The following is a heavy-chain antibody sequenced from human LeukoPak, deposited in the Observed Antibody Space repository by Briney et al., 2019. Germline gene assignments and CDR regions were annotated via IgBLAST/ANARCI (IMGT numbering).Heavy chain of an antibody. CDR2: TRNKANSYTT. CDR3: AREVEWELHTIDY. D-gene: IGHD1-26*01. CDR1: GFTFSDHY. Sequence: GGSLRLSCAASGFTFSDHYMDWVRQAPGEGLEWVVRTRNKANSYTTEYAASVKGRFTISRDDSKNSLYLQMNSLKTEDTAVYYCAREVEWELHTIDYWGQGTLVTVSS. J-gene: IGHJ4*02. V-gene: IGHV3-72*01.